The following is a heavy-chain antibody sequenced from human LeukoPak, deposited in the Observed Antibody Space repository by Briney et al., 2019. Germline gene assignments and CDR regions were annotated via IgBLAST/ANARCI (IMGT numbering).Heavy chain of an antibody. D-gene: IGHD6-19*01. Sequence: GGSLRLSCAASGFTFSSYAMSWVRQAPGKGLEWVSVISASGGSTHHADSVKGRFTISRDNAKNSLYLQMNSLRAEDTAVYYCARDGGIAVVGPYYMDVWGKGTTVTVSS. CDR2: ISASGGST. CDR1: GFTFSSYA. CDR3: ARDGGIAVVGPYYMDV. J-gene: IGHJ6*03. V-gene: IGHV3-23*01.